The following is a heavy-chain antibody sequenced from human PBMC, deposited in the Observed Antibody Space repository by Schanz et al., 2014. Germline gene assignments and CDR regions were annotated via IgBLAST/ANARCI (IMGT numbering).Heavy chain of an antibody. V-gene: IGHV1-18*01. CDR1: GYTFTRSG. D-gene: IGHD6-6*01. Sequence: QVQLVQSGSELKKPGASVKVSCKASGYTFTRSGISWVRQAPGQGLEWMGWIGGSDGNTNYAQKLQGRVTMTTDTSTSTAYMELRSLRSDDTAVYYCARLSNSSVGYFDYWGQGTLVTVSS. CDR2: IGGSDGNT. J-gene: IGHJ4*02. CDR3: ARLSNSSVGYFDY.